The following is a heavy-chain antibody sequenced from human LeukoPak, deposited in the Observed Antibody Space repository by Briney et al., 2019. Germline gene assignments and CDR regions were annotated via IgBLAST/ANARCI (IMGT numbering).Heavy chain of an antibody. V-gene: IGHV3-21*01. D-gene: IGHD4-17*01. J-gene: IGHJ3*02. Sequence: GGSLRLSCAASGFTFSSYSMNWVRQAPGKGLEWVSSISSSSSYIYYADSVKGRFPISRDNAKNSLYLQMNSLRAEDTAVYYCARDQTVTIDAFDIWGQGTMVTVSS. CDR3: ARDQTVTIDAFDI. CDR2: ISSSSSYI. CDR1: GFTFSSYS.